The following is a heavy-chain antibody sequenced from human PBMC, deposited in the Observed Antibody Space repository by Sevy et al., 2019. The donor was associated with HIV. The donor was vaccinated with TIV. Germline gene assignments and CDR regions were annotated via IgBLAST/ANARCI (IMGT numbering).Heavy chain of an antibody. CDR2: IWYDGSNK. J-gene: IGHJ6*02. Sequence: GGSLRLSCAASGFTFSSYGMHWVRQAPGKGLEWVAVIWYDGSNKYYADSVKGRFTISRDNSKNTLYPQMNSLRAEDTAVYYGARDGAAAGTGAIYYYYGMDVWGQGTTVTVSS. V-gene: IGHV3-33*01. CDR3: ARDGAAAGTGAIYYYYGMDV. D-gene: IGHD6-13*01. CDR1: GFTFSSYG.